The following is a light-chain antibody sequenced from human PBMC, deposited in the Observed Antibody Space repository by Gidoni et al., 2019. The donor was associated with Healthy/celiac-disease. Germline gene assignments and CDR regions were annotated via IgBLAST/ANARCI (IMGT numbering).Light chain of an antibody. Sequence: DIVMTQSPLSLPVTPGEPASISCRSSQSLIHSNGYNYLDWYLQKPGQSPQLLIYLGSNRASGVPDRFSGSGSGTDFTLKISRVEAEDVGVYYCMQDLQTTTFGGGTKVEIK. J-gene: IGKJ4*02. CDR1: QSLIHSNGYNY. V-gene: IGKV2-28*01. CDR3: MQDLQTTT. CDR2: LGS.